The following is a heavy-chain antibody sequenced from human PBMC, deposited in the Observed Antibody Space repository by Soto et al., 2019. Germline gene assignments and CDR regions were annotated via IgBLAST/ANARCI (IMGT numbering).Heavy chain of an antibody. CDR3: AKDQYLYDSSGYYGDWFDP. J-gene: IGHJ5*02. CDR1: GFTFSSYA. CDR2: LSGSGGST. D-gene: IGHD3-22*01. V-gene: IGHV3-23*01. Sequence: EVQLLESGGGLVQPGGSLRLSCAASGFTFSSYAMSWVRQAPGKGLEWVSALSGSGGSTYYADSVKGRFTISRDNSKNTLYLQMNSLRAEDTAVYYCAKDQYLYDSSGYYGDWFDPWGQGTLVTVSS.